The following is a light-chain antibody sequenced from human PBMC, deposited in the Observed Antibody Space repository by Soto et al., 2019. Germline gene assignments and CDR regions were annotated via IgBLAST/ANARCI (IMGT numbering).Light chain of an antibody. CDR2: DAI. J-gene: IGKJ4*01. CDR3: QQYDAWPQS. V-gene: IGKV3-15*01. Sequence: TKYPGTLSLPPRERATLSCRASQNIHNHMSWFLQKPGQAPRLLMYDAILRAAGIPARLSGSWSGTEFTLTINSLQSEDFAIYYCQQYDAWPQSFGGGTKV. CDR1: QNIHNH.